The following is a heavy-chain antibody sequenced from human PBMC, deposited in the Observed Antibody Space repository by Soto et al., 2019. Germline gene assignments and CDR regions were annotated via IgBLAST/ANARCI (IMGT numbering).Heavy chain of an antibody. CDR2: ISGSSSTK. CDR3: ARGGAARPDY. Sequence: GGSLRLSCAASGFIFSNYGMNWVRQAPGKGLEWVSYISGSSSTKTYADSVKGRFTISRDNAWNSVYLQMNSLRDEDTAVYYCARGGAARPDYWGQGTLVTVSS. D-gene: IGHD6-6*01. CDR1: GFIFSNYG. J-gene: IGHJ4*02. V-gene: IGHV3-48*02.